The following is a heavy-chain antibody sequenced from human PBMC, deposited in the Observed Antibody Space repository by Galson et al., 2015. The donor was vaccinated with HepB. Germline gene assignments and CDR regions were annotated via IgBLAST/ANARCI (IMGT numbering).Heavy chain of an antibody. CDR2: ISYDGSTK. J-gene: IGHJ4*02. CDR1: GFTFSSYG. V-gene: IGHV3-30*18. CDR3: AKEMATIWGTYFDY. D-gene: IGHD5-24*01. Sequence: SLRLSCAVSGFTFSSYGMHWVRQAPGKGLEWVAVISYDGSTKYYADSVKGRFTISRDNSKNTLFLQMNSLRAEDTAVYYCAKEMATIWGTYFDYWGQGTLLTVSS.